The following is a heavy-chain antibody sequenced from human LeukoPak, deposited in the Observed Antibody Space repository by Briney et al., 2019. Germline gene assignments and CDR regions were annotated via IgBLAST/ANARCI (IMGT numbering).Heavy chain of an antibody. CDR1: GGSISSGGYY. Sequence: SQTLSPTCTVSGGSISSGGYYWSWIRQHPGKGLEWIGYIYDSGSTYYKPSLRSRVTISGDTSKNQFSLKLSSVSDADTAVYYCASYGSGWYFDLWGRGTLVTVSS. V-gene: IGHV4-31*03. CDR3: ASYGSGWYFDL. CDR2: IYDSGST. D-gene: IGHD3-10*01. J-gene: IGHJ2*01.